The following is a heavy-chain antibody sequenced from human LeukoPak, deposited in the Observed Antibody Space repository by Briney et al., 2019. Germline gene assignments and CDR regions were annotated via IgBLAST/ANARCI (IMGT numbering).Heavy chain of an antibody. CDR3: ARVRFGELAFDY. J-gene: IGHJ4*02. CDR1: GYTFTDYY. Sequence: GASVKVSCKASGYTFTDYYIHWVRQAPGQGLEWMGRINPSSGGANYAQKFQGRVTMTRDTSISTAYMELRRLRSDDAAVYYCARVRFGELAFDYRGQGTLVTVSS. CDR2: INPSSGGA. D-gene: IGHD3-10*01. V-gene: IGHV1-2*06.